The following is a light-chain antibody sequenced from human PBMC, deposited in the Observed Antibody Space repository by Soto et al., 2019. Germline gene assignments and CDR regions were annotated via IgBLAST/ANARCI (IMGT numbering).Light chain of an antibody. CDR1: QRVASS. Sequence: EIVLTQSPATLSLSPGERAAPSCRAGQRVASSLAWYQQKPGQPPRLLIYDASKRAPGIPARFTGSGSGTDFTLTISSLEPEDFAVYFCQQRSNWPSTFGGGTKVEI. V-gene: IGKV3-11*01. J-gene: IGKJ4*01. CDR3: QQRSNWPST. CDR2: DAS.